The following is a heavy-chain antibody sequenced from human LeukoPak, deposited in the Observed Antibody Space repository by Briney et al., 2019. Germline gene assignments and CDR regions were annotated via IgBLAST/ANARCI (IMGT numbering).Heavy chain of an antibody. D-gene: IGHD3-22*01. J-gene: IGHJ4*02. Sequence: SETLSLTCTVSGGSISTYYWSWIRQPPGKGLEWIGEINHSGSTYYNPSLKSRVTISVDTSKNQFSLKLTSVTAADTAVYYCATLGEYYDSSGYYYNWGQGTLVTVSS. CDR1: GGSISTYY. V-gene: IGHV4-34*01. CDR2: INHSGST. CDR3: ATLGEYYDSSGYYYN.